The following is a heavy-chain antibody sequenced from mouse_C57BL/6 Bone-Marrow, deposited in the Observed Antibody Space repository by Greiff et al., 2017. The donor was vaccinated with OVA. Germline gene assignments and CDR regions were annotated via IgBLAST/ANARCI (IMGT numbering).Heavy chain of an antibody. D-gene: IGHD4-1*01. V-gene: IGHV1-82*01. CDR2: IYPGDGDT. CDR1: GYAFSSSW. CDR3: ARFPGPYFDY. Sequence: VQLVESGPELVKPGASVKISCKASGYAFSSSWMNWVKQRPGKGLEWIGRIYPGDGDTNYNGKFKGKATLTADKSSSTAYMQLSSLTSEDSAVYFCARFPGPYFDYWGQGTTLTVSS. J-gene: IGHJ2*01.